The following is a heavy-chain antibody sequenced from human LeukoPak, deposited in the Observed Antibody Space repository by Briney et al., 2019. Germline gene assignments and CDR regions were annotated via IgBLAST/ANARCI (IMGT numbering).Heavy chain of an antibody. V-gene: IGHV3-30-3*01. D-gene: IGHD3-10*01. CDR2: ISYDGGNK. CDR1: GFTFSYYA. J-gene: IGHJ4*02. Sequence: GGSLSLSCAASGFTFSYYAMHWVRQTPGKGLEWVAVISYDGGNKYYADSVKGRFTISRDNSKNTLYLQVHNLRAEDTAVYYCARTMEGYYYGSGSYYRIIDYWGQGTLVTVSS. CDR3: ARTMEGYYYGSGSYYRIIDY.